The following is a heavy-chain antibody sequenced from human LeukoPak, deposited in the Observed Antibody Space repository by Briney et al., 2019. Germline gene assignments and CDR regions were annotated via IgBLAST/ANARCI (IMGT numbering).Heavy chain of an antibody. V-gene: IGHV3-48*03. J-gene: IGHJ4*02. CDR3: ARGPFTYGSGSYLL. Sequence: GGSLRLSCAASGFTFDDYAMHWVRQAPGKGLEWVSYISSSGSTIYYADSVKGRFTISRDNAKNSLYLQMNSLRAEDTAVYYCARGPFTYGSGSYLLWGQGTLVTVSS. CDR2: ISSSGSTI. CDR1: GFTFDDYA. D-gene: IGHD3-10*01.